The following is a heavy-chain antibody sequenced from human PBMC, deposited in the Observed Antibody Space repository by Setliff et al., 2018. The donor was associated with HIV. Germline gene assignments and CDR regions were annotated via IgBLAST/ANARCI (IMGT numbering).Heavy chain of an antibody. Sequence: SETLSLTCAVSGGSISSSNWWSWVRQPPGKGPEWIGEIYHGGSTNYNPSLKSRVTISVDKSKNQFSLELASVTAADTAVYYCASGEPYYYDSTGYSGNYVDYWGQGTLVTVSS. D-gene: IGHD3-22*01. CDR2: IYHGGST. V-gene: IGHV4-4*02. CDR1: GGSISSSNW. CDR3: ASGEPYYYDSTGYSGNYVDY. J-gene: IGHJ4*02.